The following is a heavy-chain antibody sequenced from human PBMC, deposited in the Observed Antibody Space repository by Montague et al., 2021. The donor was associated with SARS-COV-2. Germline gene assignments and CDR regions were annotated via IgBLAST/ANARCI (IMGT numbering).Heavy chain of an antibody. CDR3: ARRDPQTLTLIGLRGKSASDY. CDR2: INHSGTT. D-gene: IGHD4-23*01. Sequence: SETLSLTCAVYGGSFSGYYWTWIRQSPGKGLEWIAEINHSGTTNYNFNPSLRSRVTISVDTSKSQFSLKLSSVTAADTGVYYCARRDPQTLTLIGLRGKSASDYWGQGTLVTGSA. J-gene: IGHJ4*02. V-gene: IGHV4-34*01. CDR1: GGSFSGYY.